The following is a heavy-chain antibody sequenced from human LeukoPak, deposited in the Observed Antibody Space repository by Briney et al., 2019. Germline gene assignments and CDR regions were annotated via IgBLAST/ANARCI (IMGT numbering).Heavy chain of an antibody. J-gene: IGHJ4*02. CDR3: ARDFITMVRGSADY. D-gene: IGHD3-10*01. Sequence: PGGSLRLSCAASGFTFTSFAMSWVRQAPGKGLEWVSTISRSGVATYYANSVKGRFTISRDNAKNSLYLQMNSLRAEDTAVYYCARDFITMVRGSADYWGQGTLVTVSS. CDR1: GFTFTSFA. V-gene: IGHV3-23*01. CDR2: ISRSGVAT.